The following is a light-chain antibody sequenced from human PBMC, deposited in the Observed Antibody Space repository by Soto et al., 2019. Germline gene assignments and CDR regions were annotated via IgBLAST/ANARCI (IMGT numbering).Light chain of an antibody. J-gene: IGKJ1*01. CDR3: QQTYIIPWT. CDR1: QSTSGS. V-gene: IGKV1-39*01. CDR2: ATS. Sequence: DIQMTQSPSSLSASVGDRVTITCRASQSTSGSLNWYQQKPGKAPKLLIYATSTLQTGVPTRFSGSSSGTDFTLTISGLQPDDFATYYCQQTYIIPWTFGQGTKVDIK.